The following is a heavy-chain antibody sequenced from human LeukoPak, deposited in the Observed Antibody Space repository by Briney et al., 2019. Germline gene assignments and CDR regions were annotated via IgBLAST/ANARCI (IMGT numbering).Heavy chain of an antibody. J-gene: IGHJ4*02. CDR2: ISGSGGST. CDR1: GFTLIIYA. Sequence: GGSLRLSCTAPGFTLIIYAIAWVRQAPGKGLEWVSAISGSGGSTYYADSVKGRFTISRDNSKNTLYLQMNSLRAEDTAVYYCAKEAGTVGGDYFDYWGQGTLVTVSS. CDR3: AKEAGTVGGDYFDY. V-gene: IGHV3-23*01. D-gene: IGHD1-1*01.